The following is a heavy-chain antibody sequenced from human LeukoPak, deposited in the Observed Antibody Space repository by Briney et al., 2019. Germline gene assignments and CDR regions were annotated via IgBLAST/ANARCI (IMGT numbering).Heavy chain of an antibody. V-gene: IGHV1-2*06. CDR3: ARDWASYGYLTVDY. CDR2: VNPNSGGT. CDR1: GYTFTDYY. Sequence: ASMKVSCKASGYTFTDYYMHWVRQAPGQGLEWMGRVNPNSGGTNYAQKFQGRVTMTRDTSISTAYMELSRLRSDDTAVYYCARDWASYGYLTVDYWGQGTLVTVSS. J-gene: IGHJ4*02. D-gene: IGHD5-18*01.